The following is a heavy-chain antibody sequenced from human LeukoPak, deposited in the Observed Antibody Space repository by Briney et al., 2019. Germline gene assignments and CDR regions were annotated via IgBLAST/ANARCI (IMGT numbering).Heavy chain of an antibody. CDR1: GYTFTSYA. CDR2: INTNTGNP. V-gene: IGHV7-4-1*02. D-gene: IGHD6-19*01. CDR3: ARDRQREQWLVRYYYYGMDV. Sequence: GASVKVSCKASGYTFTSYAMNWVRQAPGQGLEWMGWINTNTGNPTYAQGFTGRFVFSLDTSVSTAYLQISSLKAEDTAVYYCARDRQREQWLVRYYYYGMDVWGQGTTVTVSS. J-gene: IGHJ6*02.